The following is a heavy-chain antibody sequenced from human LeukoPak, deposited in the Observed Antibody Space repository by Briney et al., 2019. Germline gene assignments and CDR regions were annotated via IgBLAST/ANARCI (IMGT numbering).Heavy chain of an antibody. D-gene: IGHD3-10*01. Sequence: GGSLRLSCAASGFTFSTSDMLWVRQAPGKGLEWVSAISGSGGSTYYADSVKGRFTISRDNSKNTLYLQMNSLRAEDTAVYYRAKVGFGELPQERIDYWGQGTLVTVSS. V-gene: IGHV3-23*01. CDR2: ISGSGGST. CDR1: GFTFSTSD. J-gene: IGHJ4*02. CDR3: AKVGFGELPQERIDY.